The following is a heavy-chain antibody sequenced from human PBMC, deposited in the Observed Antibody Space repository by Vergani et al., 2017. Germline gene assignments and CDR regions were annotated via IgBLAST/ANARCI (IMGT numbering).Heavy chain of an antibody. D-gene: IGHD2-21*02. Sequence: EVQLLESGGGLVKPGGSLRLSCAASGFTLSNYAMSWVRQAPGKGLEWVSSFSGGGAHTYYADSVKGRFTISRDTSKNTLYLQMNSLRADDTAVYYCAKDRVAYCGGDCYSRYYYGMDVWGQGTTVTVSS. J-gene: IGHJ6*02. CDR1: GFTLSNYA. CDR2: FSGGGAHT. CDR3: AKDRVAYCGGDCYSRYYYGMDV. V-gene: IGHV3-23*01.